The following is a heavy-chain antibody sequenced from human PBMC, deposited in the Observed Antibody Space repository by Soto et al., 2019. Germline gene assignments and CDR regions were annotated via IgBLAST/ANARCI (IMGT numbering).Heavy chain of an antibody. V-gene: IGHV3-74*01. CDR3: ARDWSYALNY. Sequence: GCLVPACAGSGFTFSSSRMHWVRQAPGKGLVWVSHINSDGTDTNYADSVKGRFTISRDNAKKTVYLQMNSLRAEDTAVYYCARDWSYALNYWGQGSLVTVYS. D-gene: IGHD3-16*01. CDR2: INSDGTDT. CDR1: GFTFSSSR. J-gene: IGHJ4*02.